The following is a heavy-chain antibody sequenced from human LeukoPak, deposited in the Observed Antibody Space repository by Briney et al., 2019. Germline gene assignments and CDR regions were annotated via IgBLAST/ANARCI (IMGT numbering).Heavy chain of an antibody. Sequence: GGSLRLSCAASGFTFSSYGMHWVRQAPGKGLEWVAVIWYDGSNKFYADSVKGRFTISRDNSKNTLYLQMNSLRAEDTAVYYCARGMLRGVVDYWGQGTLVTVSS. CDR3: ARGMLRGVVDY. CDR2: IWYDGSNK. D-gene: IGHD3-10*01. J-gene: IGHJ4*02. V-gene: IGHV3-33*01. CDR1: GFTFSSYG.